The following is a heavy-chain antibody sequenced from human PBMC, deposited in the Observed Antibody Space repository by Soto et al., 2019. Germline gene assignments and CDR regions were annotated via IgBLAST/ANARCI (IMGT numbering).Heavy chain of an antibody. CDR2: ISDNGKEK. V-gene: IGHV3-30*03. Sequence: GGSLRLSCATSGFTFRSHGIHWVRQAPGKGLEWVAVISDNGKEKCLADSVKGRFTISRDNSQNSVHLQMDSLGPEDTAVYFCARDRTNTWSFDYWGQGTLVTVSS. CDR3: ARDRTNTWSFDY. D-gene: IGHD2-2*01. J-gene: IGHJ4*01. CDR1: GFTFRSHG.